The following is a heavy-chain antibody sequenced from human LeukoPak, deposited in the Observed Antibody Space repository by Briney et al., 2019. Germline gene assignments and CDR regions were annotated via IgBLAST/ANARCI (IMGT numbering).Heavy chain of an antibody. CDR2: ISYDGSNK. CDR1: GFTFSSYG. CDR3: ATEVTIFGVVRHIDY. V-gene: IGHV3-30*03. J-gene: IGHJ4*02. D-gene: IGHD3-3*01. Sequence: PGGSLRLSCAASGFTFSSYGMHWVRQAPGKGLEWVAVISYDGSNKYYADSVKGRFTISRDNSKNTLYVQMNSLRAEDTAVYYCATEVTIFGVVRHIDYWGQGTLVTVSS.